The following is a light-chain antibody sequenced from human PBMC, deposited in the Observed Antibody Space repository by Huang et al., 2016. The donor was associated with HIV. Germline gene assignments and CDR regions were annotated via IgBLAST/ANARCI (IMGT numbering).Light chain of an antibody. CDR1: QTVTNNY. V-gene: IGKV3-20*01. Sequence: IVLTQSPDTLSLSPGERVTLSCRASQTVTNNYLAWYQQRPGQAPRLLIYGASTRATGIPDRFSVSGSGTDFTLTISRLEPKDFVVYYCQQFGSSPPYSFGQGTKLEIK. CDR3: QQFGSSPPYS. CDR2: GAS. J-gene: IGKJ2*03.